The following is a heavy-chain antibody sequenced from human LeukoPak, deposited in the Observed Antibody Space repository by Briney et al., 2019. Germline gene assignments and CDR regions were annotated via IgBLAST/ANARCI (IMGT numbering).Heavy chain of an antibody. Sequence: SETLSLTCTVSGGSISSYYWSWIRQPPGKGLEWIGYIYYSGSTNYNPSLKSRVTISVDTSKNQFSLRLSSVTAADTAVYYCARGRFGKYYFDYWGQGTLVTVSS. J-gene: IGHJ4*02. V-gene: IGHV4-59*01. CDR3: ARGRFGKYYFDY. D-gene: IGHD3-10*01. CDR1: GGSISSYY. CDR2: IYYSGST.